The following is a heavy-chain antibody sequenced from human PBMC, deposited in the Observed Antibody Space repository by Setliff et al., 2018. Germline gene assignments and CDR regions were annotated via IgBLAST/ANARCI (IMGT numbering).Heavy chain of an antibody. CDR3: VRGSRSTWYRRDF. J-gene: IGHJ4*02. CDR1: GISISSGHY. D-gene: IGHD6-13*01. V-gene: IGHV4-38-2*01. CDR2: IYHKGRT. Sequence: SETLSLTCGVSGISISSGHYWGWIRQPPGKGLEWIATIYHKGRTYYNPSLDSRVTISLDTSKNHFSLRLSSVTAADTAVYYCVRGSRSTWYRRDFWGQGTLVTVSS.